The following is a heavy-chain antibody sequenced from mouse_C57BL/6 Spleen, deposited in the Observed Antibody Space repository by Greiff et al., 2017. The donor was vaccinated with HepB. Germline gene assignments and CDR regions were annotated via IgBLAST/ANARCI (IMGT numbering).Heavy chain of an antibody. V-gene: IGHV6-6*01. J-gene: IGHJ3*01. Sequence: EVNVVESGGGLVQPGGSMKLSCAASGFTFSDAWMDWVRQSPEKGLEWVAEIRNKANNHATYYAESVKGRFTISRDDSKSSVYLQMNSLRAEDTGIYYCTRAGGYYPFAYWGQGTLVTVSA. D-gene: IGHD2-3*01. CDR3: TRAGGYYPFAY. CDR2: IRNKANNHAT. CDR1: GFTFSDAW.